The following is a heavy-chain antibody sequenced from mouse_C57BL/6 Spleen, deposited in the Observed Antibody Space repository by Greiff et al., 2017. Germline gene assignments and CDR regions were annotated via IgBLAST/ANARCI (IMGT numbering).Heavy chain of an antibody. V-gene: IGHV1-77*01. Sequence: VQLQQSGAELVKPGASVKLSCTASGYTFTDYYINWVKQRLGKGLEGIGKIGAGSGSTYYNEKFKGKATLTADKSSSTAYMQLRSLTSEDYAVYFCARHGNYWYFDVWGTGTTVTVSS. D-gene: IGHD2-1*01. CDR2: IGAGSGST. CDR3: ARHGNYWYFDV. CDR1: GYTFTDYY. J-gene: IGHJ1*03.